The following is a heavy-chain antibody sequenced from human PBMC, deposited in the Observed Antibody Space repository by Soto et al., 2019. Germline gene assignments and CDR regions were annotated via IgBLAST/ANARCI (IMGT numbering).Heavy chain of an antibody. V-gene: IGHV1-2*02. J-gene: IGHJ4*02. CDR2: INPNSGGT. D-gene: IGHD6-13*01. CDR3: ARDASSSWRLDYFDY. Sequence: ASVKVSCKASGYTFTGYYMHWVRQAPGQGLEWMGWINPNSGGTNYAQKFQGRVTMTRDTSISTAYMELSRLRSDDTAVYYCARDASSSWRLDYFDYWGQGTLVTVSS. CDR1: GYTFTGYY.